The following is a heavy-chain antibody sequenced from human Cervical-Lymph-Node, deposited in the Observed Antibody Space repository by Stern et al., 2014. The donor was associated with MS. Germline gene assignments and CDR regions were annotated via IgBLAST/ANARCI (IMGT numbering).Heavy chain of an antibody. CDR2: ISGRDGTI. D-gene: IGHD3-10*01. J-gene: IGHJ4*02. CDR1: GFTFSDYY. Sequence: VHLVESGGGLVKPGGSLRLSCAASGFTFSDYYMNWIRQAPGKGLEWVSYISGRDGTIFFADSAKGRFTISRDNAKKTLYLQMNSLRAEDTAVYYCARAGGSKDDFWGQGTLVTVSS. V-gene: IGHV3-11*01. CDR3: ARAGGSKDDF.